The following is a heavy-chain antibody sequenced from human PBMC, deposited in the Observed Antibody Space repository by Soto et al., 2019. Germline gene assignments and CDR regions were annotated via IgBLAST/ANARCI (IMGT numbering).Heavy chain of an antibody. CDR3: AKGIAVAGLYYYCGMDV. Sequence: EVPLLESGGGLVQPGGSLRLSCAASGFTFSSYAMSWVRQAPGKGLEWVSAISGSGGSTYYADSVKGRFTISRDNSXNXXYLQMNSLRAEDTAVYYCAKGIAVAGLYYYCGMDVWGQGTTVTVSS. CDR2: ISGSGGST. V-gene: IGHV3-23*01. J-gene: IGHJ6*02. CDR1: GFTFSSYA. D-gene: IGHD6-19*01.